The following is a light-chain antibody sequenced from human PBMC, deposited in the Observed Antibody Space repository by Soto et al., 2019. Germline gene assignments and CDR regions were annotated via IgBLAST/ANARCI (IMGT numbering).Light chain of an antibody. CDR2: GAS. CDR1: QSVSSN. V-gene: IGKV3-15*01. J-gene: IGKJ1*01. Sequence: EIVMTQSPAPLSVSPGERATLSCRASQSVSSNLTWYQQKPGQAPRLLIYGASTRATGIPARFSGSGSGTEFTLTLSSLQSEDFAVYYCQQYNNWPPRTFGQGTKVEIK. CDR3: QQYNNWPPRT.